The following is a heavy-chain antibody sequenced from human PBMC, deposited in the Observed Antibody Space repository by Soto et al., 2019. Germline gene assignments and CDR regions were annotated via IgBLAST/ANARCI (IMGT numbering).Heavy chain of an antibody. CDR2: INQDGSEK. Sequence: EVQLVESGGGLVQPGGSLRLSCAASGFTFNIYWMSWVRQAPGKGLEWVANINQDGSEKYYVDSVKGRFTISRDNAKNSLFLQMNSLRAEDTSVYYCARGRCSGSSCHYYFDSWGQGTLVTVSS. J-gene: IGHJ4*02. V-gene: IGHV3-7*01. CDR1: GFTFNIYW. D-gene: IGHD2-15*01. CDR3: ARGRCSGSSCHYYFDS.